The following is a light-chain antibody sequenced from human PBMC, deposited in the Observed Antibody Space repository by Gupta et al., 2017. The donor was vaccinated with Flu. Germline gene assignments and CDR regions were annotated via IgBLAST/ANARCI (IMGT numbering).Light chain of an antibody. CDR2: EDS. Sequence: SALPQPASVSGSPGQSITIPCTGTSSDVGSYNLVSWYQQHPGKAHKLVIYEDSRRPAGVASRFSASKSGNTASLTISGRQEEDEANYYCCSYSDSMDAVFGGGTKLTVL. J-gene: IGLJ2*01. CDR3: CSYSDSMDAV. CDR1: SSDVGSYNL. V-gene: IGLV2-23*01.